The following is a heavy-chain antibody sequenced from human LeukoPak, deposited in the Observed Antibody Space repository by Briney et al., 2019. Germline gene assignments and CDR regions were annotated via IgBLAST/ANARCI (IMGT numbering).Heavy chain of an antibody. CDR2: IIPIFGTA. D-gene: IGHD7-27*01. Sequence: SVKVSCKAFGGSFSSEAISWVRQAPGQGLEWMGGIIPIFGTANYAQKFQGRVTITADKSTSTAYMELSSLRSEDTAVYYCARGTNWGYYYYYYMDVWGKGTTVTVSS. CDR3: ARGTNWGYYYYYYMDV. CDR1: GGSFSSEA. V-gene: IGHV1-69*06. J-gene: IGHJ6*03.